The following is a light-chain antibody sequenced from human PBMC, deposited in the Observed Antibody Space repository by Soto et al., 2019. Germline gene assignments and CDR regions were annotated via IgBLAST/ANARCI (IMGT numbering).Light chain of an antibody. J-gene: IGKJ1*01. CDR1: QSVSNW. CDR3: QQYDTYSRT. CDR2: DGP. V-gene: IGKV1-5*03. Sequence: DIQMTQSPSALSASVGDRVTITCRASQSVSNWLAWYRQKPGEAPKLLIYDGPTLERGVPSRLSGSGSGTEFTRTISSLQPYDFATFYCQQYDTYSRTCGQGTKVEVK.